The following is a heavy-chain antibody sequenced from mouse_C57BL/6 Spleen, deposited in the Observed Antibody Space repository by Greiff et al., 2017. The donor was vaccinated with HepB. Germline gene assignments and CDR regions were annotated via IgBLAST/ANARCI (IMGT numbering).Heavy chain of an antibody. CDR2: IYPRSGNT. Sequence: LVESGAELARPGASVKLSCKASGYTFTSYGISWVKQRTGQGLEWIGEIYPRSGNTYYNEKFKGKATLTADKSSSTAYMELRSLTSEDSAVYFCARRGTTAFDYWGQGTTLTVSS. CDR3: ARRGTTAFDY. CDR1: GYTFTSYG. D-gene: IGHD1-2*01. J-gene: IGHJ2*01. V-gene: IGHV1-81*01.